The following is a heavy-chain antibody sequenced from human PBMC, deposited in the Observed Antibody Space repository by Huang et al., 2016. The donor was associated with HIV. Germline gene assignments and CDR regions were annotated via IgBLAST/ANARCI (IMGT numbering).Heavy chain of an antibody. CDR3: ARSFGELLVSFYFDS. D-gene: IGHD3-10*01. Sequence: QVQLQESGPGLVKPSQTLSLTCTVSGGSISSDDYFWNWVRQSPGKGLEWIGYSFYSGSTYYNPSLKSRVAISVDSSKNQFSLRLSSVTAADTAVYYCARSFGELLVSFYFDSWGQGILVTVSS. CDR1: GGSISSDDYF. CDR2: SFYSGST. J-gene: IGHJ4*02. V-gene: IGHV4-30-4*08.